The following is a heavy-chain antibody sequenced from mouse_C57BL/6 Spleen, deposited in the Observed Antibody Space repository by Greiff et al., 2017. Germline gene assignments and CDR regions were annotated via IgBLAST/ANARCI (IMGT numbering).Heavy chain of an antibody. CDR2: IDPSDSYT. D-gene: IGHD2-5*01. V-gene: IGHV1-59*01. CDR1: GYTFTSYW. Sequence: QVQLQQSGAELVRPGTSVKLSCKASGYTFTSYWMHWVKQRPGQGLEWIGVIDPSDSYTNYNQKFKGKATLTVDTSSSTAYMQLSSLTSEDSAVYYCARGAYYSNYSYAMDYWGQGTSVTVSS. CDR3: ARGAYYSNYSYAMDY. J-gene: IGHJ4*01.